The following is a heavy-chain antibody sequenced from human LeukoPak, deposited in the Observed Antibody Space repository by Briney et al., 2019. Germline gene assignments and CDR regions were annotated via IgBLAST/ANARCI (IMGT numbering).Heavy chain of an antibody. D-gene: IGHD2-2*01. V-gene: IGHV3-48*04. CDR2: ISSSSSTI. CDR1: GFTFSSYR. J-gene: IGHJ6*03. CDR3: ARDGCSSTSCQPGYKDYYYMDV. Sequence: GGSLRLSCAASGFTFSSYRMNWVRQAPGKGLEWVSYISSSSSTIYYADSVKGRFTISRDNAKNSLYLQMNSLRAEDTAVYYCARDGCSSTSCQPGYKDYYYMDVWGKGTTVTVS.